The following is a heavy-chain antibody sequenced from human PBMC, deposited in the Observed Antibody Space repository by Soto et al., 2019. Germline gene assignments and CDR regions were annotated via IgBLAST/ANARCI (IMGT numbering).Heavy chain of an antibody. CDR3: ARHIYNREFTIFGVVPWYFDY. V-gene: IGHV4-39*01. J-gene: IGHJ4*02. D-gene: IGHD3-3*01. CDR2: IYYSGST. CDR1: GGSISSSSYY. Sequence: SETLSLTCTVSGGSISSSSYYWGWIRQPPGKGLEWIGSIYYSGSTYYNPSLKSRVTISVDTSKNQFSLKLSSVTAADTAVYYCARHIYNREFTIFGVVPWYFDYWGQGTLVTVSS.